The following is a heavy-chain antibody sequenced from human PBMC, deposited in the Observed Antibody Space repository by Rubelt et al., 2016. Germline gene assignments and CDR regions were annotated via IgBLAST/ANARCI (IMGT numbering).Heavy chain of an antibody. J-gene: IGHJ4*02. CDR2: IYYSGST. D-gene: IGHD5-18*01. CDR3: ARLSLQLWLKGEPSLFDY. CDR1: GGSISSSSYY. Sequence: QLQLQESGPGLVKPSETLSLTCTVSGGSISSSSYYWGWIRQPPGKGLEWIGSIYYSGSTYYNPSLRRRVTIFVDTSMNQFSLKLSSVTAADTSVYYCARLSLQLWLKGEPSLFDYWGQGTLVTVSS. V-gene: IGHV4-39*01.